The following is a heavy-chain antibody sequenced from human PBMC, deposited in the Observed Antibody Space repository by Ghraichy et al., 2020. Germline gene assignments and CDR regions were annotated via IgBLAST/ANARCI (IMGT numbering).Heavy chain of an antibody. D-gene: IGHD1-26*01. CDR3: AKDRVEVDGTPGFFDR. CDR2: ISYDGRNE. J-gene: IGHJ4*02. CDR1: GFSFSRNG. V-gene: IGHV3-30*18. Sequence: GALRLSCTASGFSFSRNGIHWVRQAPGKGLEWVAVISYDGRNEYYAESVKGRFTISRDNSKNTVYLHMNSLRLEDRAVYYCAKDRVEVDGTPGFFDRWGQGTLVTVSS.